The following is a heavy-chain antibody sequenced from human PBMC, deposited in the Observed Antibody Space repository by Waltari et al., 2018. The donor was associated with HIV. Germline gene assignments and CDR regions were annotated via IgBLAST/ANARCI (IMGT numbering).Heavy chain of an antibody. Sequence: GGGLVRPGGSLRLSCEASGFSFSNYGMHWVRQSPGKGLEWVANIKEDGSETHYVDSVKGRFTISRDDAKNSLYLQMNSLTADDTAVYFCVRGEKERMLRFLEYLPSGNFDYWGQGTLVTVSS. J-gene: IGHJ4*02. V-gene: IGHV3-7*01. CDR1: GFSFSNYG. CDR3: VRGEKERMLRFLEYLPSGNFDY. CDR2: IKEDGSET. D-gene: IGHD3-3*01.